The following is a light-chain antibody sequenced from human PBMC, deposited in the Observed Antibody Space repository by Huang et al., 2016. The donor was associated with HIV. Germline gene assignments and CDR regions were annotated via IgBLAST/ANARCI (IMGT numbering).Light chain of an antibody. CDR2: AAA. CDR3: QQSYSTLT. Sequence: DIQMTQSPSSLSASVGDRVTITCRASQSISSYLNVYQQKPGKDPKLLLYAAASLQSGVPSSVSGSGSGTDFTLTISSLQPEDFATYYCQQSYSTLTFGGGTKVEIK. CDR1: QSISSY. J-gene: IGKJ4*01. V-gene: IGKV1-39*01.